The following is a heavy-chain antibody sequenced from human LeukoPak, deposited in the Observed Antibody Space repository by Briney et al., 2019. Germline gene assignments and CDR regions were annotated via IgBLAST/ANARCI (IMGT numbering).Heavy chain of an antibody. D-gene: IGHD6-19*01. CDR2: IYTSGST. Sequence: SETLSLTCTVSGGSISSGSYYWSWIRQPAGKGLEWIGRIYTSGSTNYNPSLKSRVTISVDTSKNQFSLKLSSVTAADTAVYYCARNNVQGGSGWCLDYWGQGTLVTVSS. V-gene: IGHV4-61*02. CDR1: GGSISSGSYY. J-gene: IGHJ4*02. CDR3: ARNNVQGGSGWCLDY.